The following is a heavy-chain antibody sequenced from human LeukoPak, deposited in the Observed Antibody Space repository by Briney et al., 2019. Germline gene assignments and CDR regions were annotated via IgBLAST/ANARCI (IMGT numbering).Heavy chain of an antibody. CDR1: GFTFTKYW. CDR2: IKQDGSDK. V-gene: IGHV3-7*01. Sequence: GGSLRLSCAASGFTFTKYWMTWVRQAPGKGLEWVGNIKQDGSDKNYMDSVKGRFTISRDNTKNSVYLQMSSLRAEDTAMYYCVRDAWFGESRAGGQGTLVTVSP. J-gene: IGHJ4*02. CDR3: VRDAWFGESRA. D-gene: IGHD3-10*01.